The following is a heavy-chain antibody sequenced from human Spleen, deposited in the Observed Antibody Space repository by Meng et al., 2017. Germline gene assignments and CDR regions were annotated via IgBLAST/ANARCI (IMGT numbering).Heavy chain of an antibody. CDR3: IREGCNAGSCFYY. CDR1: GYTFTHYH. D-gene: IGHD2-15*01. V-gene: IGHV1-2*02. Sequence: ASVKVPCKASGYTFTHYHMHWVRQAPGQGLEWMGWIHPNSGDTNYAQKFQGRVTMTGDTSIATVYMELTSLRSDDTAVFYCIREGCNAGSCFYYWGQGTQVTVSS. CDR2: IHPNSGDT. J-gene: IGHJ4*02.